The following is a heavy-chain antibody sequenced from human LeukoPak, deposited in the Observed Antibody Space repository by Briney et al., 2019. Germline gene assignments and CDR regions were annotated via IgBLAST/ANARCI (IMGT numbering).Heavy chain of an antibody. D-gene: IGHD6-19*01. J-gene: IGHJ3*02. V-gene: IGHV3-33*01. CDR2: IWYDGSSK. Sequence: TGRSLRLSCAASGFTFSSYAMHWVRQAPGKGLQWVAVIWYDGSSKYYADSVKGRFTISRDNSKNTLYLQLNSLRADDTAVYYCAREQGPNSSGWYGSDAFDIWGQGTMVTVSS. CDR1: GFTFSSYA. CDR3: AREQGPNSSGWYGSDAFDI.